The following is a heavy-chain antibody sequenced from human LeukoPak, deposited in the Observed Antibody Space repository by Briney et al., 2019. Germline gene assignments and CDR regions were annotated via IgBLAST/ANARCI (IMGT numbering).Heavy chain of an antibody. D-gene: IGHD3-3*01. Sequence: GGSLRLSCAASRFTVSSNYTTWVRQAPGKGLEWVSVIYSGGNTYYADSVKGRFTISRDNSKNTLYLQMNSLRAEDTAVYYCARGGLTIFGEGAFDIWGQGTMVTVSS. J-gene: IGHJ3*02. CDR3: ARGGLTIFGEGAFDI. V-gene: IGHV3-66*01. CDR2: IYSGGNT. CDR1: RFTVSSNY.